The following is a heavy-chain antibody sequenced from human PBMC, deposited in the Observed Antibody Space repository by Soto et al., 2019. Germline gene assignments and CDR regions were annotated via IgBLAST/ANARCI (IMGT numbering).Heavy chain of an antibody. CDR2: LSHSGGRT. CDR3: AVIGPKSHVDTVGVRPPRAY. Sequence: EVQLLESGGTLVQPGGSLRLSCAGTGFIFSNYAMSWVRQAPGKGLEWVSGLSHSGGRTYYADSVKGRFTISRDNSNNAVSLRMGSLRVGDTAVYYCAVIGPKSHVDTVGVRPPRAYWGQGTLVTVSS. D-gene: IGHD5-18*01. J-gene: IGHJ4*02. V-gene: IGHV3-23*01. CDR1: GFIFSNYA.